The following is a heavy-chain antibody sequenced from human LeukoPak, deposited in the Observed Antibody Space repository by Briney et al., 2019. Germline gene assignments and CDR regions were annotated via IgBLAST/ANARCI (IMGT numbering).Heavy chain of an antibody. CDR3: TRETSSRYFDY. V-gene: IGHV1-8*01. Sequence: ASVKVSCKASGYTLTSYDINWVRQSTGQGLEWMGWMNPNSGRTGYAQNFQGRITITRNTSISTAYMELSSLRSEDTAVYYCTRETSSRYFDYWGQGTLVTVSS. CDR2: MNPNSGRT. J-gene: IGHJ4*02. CDR1: GYTLTSYD.